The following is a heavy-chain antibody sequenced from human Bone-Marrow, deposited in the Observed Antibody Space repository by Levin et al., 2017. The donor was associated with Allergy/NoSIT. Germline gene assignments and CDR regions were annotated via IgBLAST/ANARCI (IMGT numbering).Heavy chain of an antibody. V-gene: IGHV4-31*03. CDR1: GDSIDSSTYY. Sequence: SETLSLTCNVSGDSIDSSTYYWTWIRQHPGMGLEWIVYIYHNGRTDQNPSLKSRLVISADTSKIQFPLKPSSVSAAATAVYSCERGGRLGRNFWFDPWGQGTMVTVSS. D-gene: IGHD3-16*01. CDR3: ERGGRLGRNFWFDP. J-gene: IGHJ5*02. CDR2: IYHNGRT.